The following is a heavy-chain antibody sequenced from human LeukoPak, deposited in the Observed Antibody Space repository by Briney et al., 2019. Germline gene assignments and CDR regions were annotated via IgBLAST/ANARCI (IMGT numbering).Heavy chain of an antibody. V-gene: IGHV3-74*01. CDR1: GLTFSSFW. J-gene: IGHJ4*02. CDR3: ARGTSGGYFDY. CDR2: INSDGFST. D-gene: IGHD1-26*01. Sequence: GGSLRLSCAASGLTFSSFWIHCVRQVPGKGLVWVSRINSDGFSTSYADSVKGRFTISRDNAKNTLYLQMNSLRAEDTAVYYCARGTSGGYFDYWGQGTLVTVSS.